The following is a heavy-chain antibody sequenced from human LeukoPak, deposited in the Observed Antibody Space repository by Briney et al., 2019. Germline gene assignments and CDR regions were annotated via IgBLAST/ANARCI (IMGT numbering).Heavy chain of an antibody. CDR1: EFSVGSNY. Sequence: GGSLRLSCAASEFSVGSNYMTWVRQAPGKGLEWVSAISGSGGSTYYADSVKGRFTISRDNSKNTLYLQMNSLRAEDTAVYYCAKDHLLWFGELSHFDYWGQGTLVTVSS. CDR2: ISGSGGST. D-gene: IGHD3-10*01. J-gene: IGHJ4*02. V-gene: IGHV3-23*01. CDR3: AKDHLLWFGELSHFDY.